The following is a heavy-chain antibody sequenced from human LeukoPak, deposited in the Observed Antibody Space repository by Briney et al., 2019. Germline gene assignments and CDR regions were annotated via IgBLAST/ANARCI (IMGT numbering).Heavy chain of an antibody. CDR1: RFTFSSYS. D-gene: IGHD6-13*01. J-gene: IGHJ4*02. CDR3: ARRWSFDH. CDR2: ISSTNGYI. Sequence: GGSLRLSCAASRFTFSSYSMNWVRQAPGKGLEWVSYISSTNGYIYYADSVKGRFTISRDNSKNTLYLQMNSLRVEDTAVYYCARRWSFDHWGQGTLVTVSS. V-gene: IGHV3-21*01.